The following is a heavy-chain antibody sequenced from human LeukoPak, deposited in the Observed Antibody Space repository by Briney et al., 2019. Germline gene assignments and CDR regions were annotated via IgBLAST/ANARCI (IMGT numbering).Heavy chain of an antibody. J-gene: IGHJ4*02. CDR1: GFTLNSYA. Sequence: GRSLRLSCAASGFTLNSYAMTCVRQAPRKGLEWVSAVCGHEIHYADSTKGRFTISRDNSKNTLYLQMNSLRPEDSAVYYCARDPNRGGRFGEFDFWGQGTLVTVSS. CDR2: VCGHEI. D-gene: IGHD3-10*01. V-gene: IGHV3-23*01. CDR3: ARDPNRGGRFGEFDF.